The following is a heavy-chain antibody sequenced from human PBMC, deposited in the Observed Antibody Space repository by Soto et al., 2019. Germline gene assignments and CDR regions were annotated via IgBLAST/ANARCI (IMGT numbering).Heavy chain of an antibody. J-gene: IGHJ4*02. CDR2: MNPDGSAI. Sequence: EVQLVESGGGLVQPGGSLRLSCVVSGFTFSSSWMHWVRQGPGKGLVWVSRMNPDGSAINYADSVKGRFTTSRDNAKNILYLQMNSLRAEDTAVYYCARVVGATQMDFDYWGQGTLVTVSS. D-gene: IGHD1-26*01. CDR1: GFTFSSSW. CDR3: ARVVGATQMDFDY. V-gene: IGHV3-74*01.